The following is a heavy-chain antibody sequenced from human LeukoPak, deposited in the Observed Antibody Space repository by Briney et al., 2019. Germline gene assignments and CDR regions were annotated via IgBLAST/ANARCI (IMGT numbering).Heavy chain of an antibody. Sequence: ASVKVSCKASGGTFSSYAISWVRQAPGQGLEWMGRIIPILGIANYAQKFQGRVTITADKSTSTAYMELSSLRSEDTAVYYCARDGLGYCSSTSCYHAFDIWGQGTMVTVSS. J-gene: IGHJ3*02. V-gene: IGHV1-69*04. D-gene: IGHD2-2*01. CDR2: IIPILGIA. CDR1: GGTFSSYA. CDR3: ARDGLGYCSSTSCYHAFDI.